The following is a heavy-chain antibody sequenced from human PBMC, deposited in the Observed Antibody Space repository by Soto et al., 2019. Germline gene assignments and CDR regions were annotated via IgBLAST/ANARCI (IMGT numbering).Heavy chain of an antibody. CDR3: AREGLLLLPDY. D-gene: IGHD3-22*01. CDR1: GYTFTNND. CDR2: ISPYSGKT. V-gene: IGHV1-18*01. Sequence: QIQLVQSGAEVRKPGASAKVSCKASGYTFTNNDVCWVRQTPGQGLEWMGWISPYSGKTNYARKFQGRVTMTTDTSTYTAYMEVRRLTSDDTAVYYCAREGLLLLPDYWGQGTLVTVSS. J-gene: IGHJ4*02.